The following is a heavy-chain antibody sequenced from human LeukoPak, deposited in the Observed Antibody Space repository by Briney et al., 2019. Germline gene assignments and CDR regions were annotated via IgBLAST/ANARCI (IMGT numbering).Heavy chain of an antibody. CDR1: GFTFSSFS. Sequence: GGSLRLSCAASGFTFSSFSMNWVRQAPGKGLEWVSSISSRSTYIYYADSVKGRFTISRDNAKNSLYLQMNSLRAEDTAVYYCARVPSDIVVVEPATPDFWGQGTLVTVSS. CDR3: ARVPSDIVVVEPATPDF. CDR2: ISSRSTYI. V-gene: IGHV3-21*01. D-gene: IGHD2-15*01. J-gene: IGHJ4*02.